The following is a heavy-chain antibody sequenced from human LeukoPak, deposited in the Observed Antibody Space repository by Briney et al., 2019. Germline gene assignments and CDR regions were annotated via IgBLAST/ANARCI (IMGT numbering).Heavy chain of an antibody. Sequence: SQTLSLTCTVSGGSINSHYWSWIRQPPGKELEWIGFMHYTGRTRYNPSLQSRVTISVDTSKNHFSLKLSSLTAADTAVYFCARLLDYDSSGDPDTFDIWGQGTMVTVSS. CDR2: MHYTGRT. D-gene: IGHD3-22*01. V-gene: IGHV4-59*11. CDR3: ARLLDYDSSGDPDTFDI. J-gene: IGHJ3*02. CDR1: GGSINSHY.